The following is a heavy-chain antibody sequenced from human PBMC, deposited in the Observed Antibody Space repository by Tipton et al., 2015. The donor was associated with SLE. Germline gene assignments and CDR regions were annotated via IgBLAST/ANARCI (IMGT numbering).Heavy chain of an antibody. CDR2: MNPNSGNT. J-gene: IGHJ4*02. CDR3: ASGGYSSGWYDY. D-gene: IGHD6-19*01. CDR1: GYTFTSYD. Sequence: QLVQSGPEVKKPGASVKVSCKDSGYTFTSYDINWVRQATGQGLEWMGWMNPNSGNTGYAQKFQGKVTMTRNTSISTAYMELSSLGSEDTAVYYCASGGYSSGWYDYWGQGLLVPVPS. V-gene: IGHV1-8*01.